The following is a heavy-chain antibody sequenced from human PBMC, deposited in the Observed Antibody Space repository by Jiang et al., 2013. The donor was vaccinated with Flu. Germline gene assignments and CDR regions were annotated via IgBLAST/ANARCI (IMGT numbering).Heavy chain of an antibody. CDR2: IYTSGST. V-gene: IGHV4-4*07. CDR1: GGSISSYY. D-gene: IGHD3-22*01. Sequence: GSGLVKPSETLSLTCTVSGGSISSYYWSWIRQPAGKGLEWIGRIYTSGSTNYNPSLKSRVTMSVDTSKNQFSLKLSSVTAADTAVYYCARDYYYDSSGYYYVQFYYYMDVWGKGPRSPSP. J-gene: IGHJ6*03. CDR3: ARDYYYDSSGYYYVQFYYYMDV.